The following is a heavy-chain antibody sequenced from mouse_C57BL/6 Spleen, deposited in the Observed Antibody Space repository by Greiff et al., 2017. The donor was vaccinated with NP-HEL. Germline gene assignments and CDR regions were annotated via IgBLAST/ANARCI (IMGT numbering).Heavy chain of an antibody. V-gene: IGHV1-82*01. Sequence: ESGPELVKPGASVKISCKASGYAFSSSWMNWVKQRPGKGLEWIGRIYPGDGDTNYNGKFKGKATLTADKSSSTAYMQLSSLTSEDSAVYFCARGGYYDYDGDWGQGTLVTVSA. CDR2: IYPGDGDT. D-gene: IGHD2-4*01. CDR1: GYAFSSSW. CDR3: ARGGYYDYDGD. J-gene: IGHJ3*01.